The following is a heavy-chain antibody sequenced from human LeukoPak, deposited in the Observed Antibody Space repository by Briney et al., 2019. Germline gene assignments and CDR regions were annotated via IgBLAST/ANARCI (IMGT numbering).Heavy chain of an antibody. CDR3: ARGGFGELLLTYGMDV. CDR2: IYYSGST. CDR1: GGSISSYY. D-gene: IGHD3-10*01. V-gene: IGHV4-59*01. Sequence: PSETLSLTCTVSGGSISSYYWSWIRQPPGKGLEWIGYIYYSGSTNYNPSLKSQVTISVDTSKNQFSLKLSSVAAADTAVYYCARGGFGELLLTYGMDVWGQGTTVTVSS. J-gene: IGHJ6*02.